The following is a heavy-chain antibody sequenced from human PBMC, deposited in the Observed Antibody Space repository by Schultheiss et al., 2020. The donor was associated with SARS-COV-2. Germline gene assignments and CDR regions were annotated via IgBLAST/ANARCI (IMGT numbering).Heavy chain of an antibody. CDR1: GFTVSSNY. V-gene: IGHV3-66*01. Sequence: GGSLRLSCAASGFTVSSNYMYWVRQAPRKGLEWVSVIYSGGSTYYADSVKGRFTISRDNSKNTLYLQMNSLRVEDTAVYYCARDVRYCSSTSCLLNYMDVWGKGTTVTVSS. D-gene: IGHD2-2*01. CDR2: IYSGGST. J-gene: IGHJ6*03. CDR3: ARDVRYCSSTSCLLNYMDV.